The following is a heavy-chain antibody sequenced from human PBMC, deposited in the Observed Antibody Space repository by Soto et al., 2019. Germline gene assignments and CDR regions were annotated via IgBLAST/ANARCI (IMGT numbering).Heavy chain of an antibody. Sequence: SETLSLTCAVYGGSFSGYYWSWIRQPPGKGLEWIGEINHSGSTNYNPSLKSRVTISVDTSKNQFSLKLSSVTAADTAVYYCARAGVPAAMAVDYWGQGTLVTVSS. CDR3: ARAGVPAAMAVDY. CDR2: INHSGST. V-gene: IGHV4-34*01. D-gene: IGHD2-2*01. J-gene: IGHJ4*02. CDR1: GGSFSGYY.